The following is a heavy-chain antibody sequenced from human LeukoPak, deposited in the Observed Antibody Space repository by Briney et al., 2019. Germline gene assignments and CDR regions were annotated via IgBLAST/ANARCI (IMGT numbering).Heavy chain of an antibody. J-gene: IGHJ4*02. CDR2: SDWNRANI. CDR3: ARTSDSSGYYYTSYYFDY. CDR1: GFTLHDYG. Sequence: SGGSLRLSCAASGFTLHDYGMSWVRQAPGKGLEWLSTSDWNRANIGYGDSVKGRFTISRDNARNLLFLQLNSLRAEDTALYYCARTSDSSGYYYTSYYFDYWGQGTLVTVSS. D-gene: IGHD3-22*01. V-gene: IGHV3-20*04.